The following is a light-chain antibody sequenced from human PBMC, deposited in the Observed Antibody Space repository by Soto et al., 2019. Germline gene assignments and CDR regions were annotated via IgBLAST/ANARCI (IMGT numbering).Light chain of an antibody. V-gene: IGLV6-57*04. J-gene: IGLJ2*01. CDR2: DDD. CDR3: QSYDSTKVL. Sequence: NFMLTQPHSVSESPGKTLTISCTRSSGSIASNYVQWYQQRPGSAPTTVIFDDDQRRSGVPDRFSGSIDSSSNSASLTISGLTTEDEADYYCQSYDSTKVLFGGGTKLTVL. CDR1: SGSIASNY.